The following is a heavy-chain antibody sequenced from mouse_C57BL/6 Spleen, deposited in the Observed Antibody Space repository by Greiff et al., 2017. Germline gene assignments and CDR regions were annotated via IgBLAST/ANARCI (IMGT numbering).Heavy chain of an antibody. V-gene: IGHV1-54*01. D-gene: IGHD1-1*01. Sequence: QVQLQQSGAELVRPGTSVKVSCKASGYAFTNYLIEWVKQRPGQGLEWIGVINPGSGGTNYNEKFKGKATLTADKSSSTAYMQLSSLTSEDSAVYFCARSPITTVVATNAMDYWGQGTSVTVSS. CDR3: ARSPITTVVATNAMDY. J-gene: IGHJ4*01. CDR2: INPGSGGT. CDR1: GYAFTNYL.